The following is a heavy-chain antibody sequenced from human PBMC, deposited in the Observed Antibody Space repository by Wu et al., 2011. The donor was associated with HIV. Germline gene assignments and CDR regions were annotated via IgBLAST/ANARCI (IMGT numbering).Heavy chain of an antibody. CDR2: LSCDSDA. Sequence: VQLVQSGAEVKKPGESLKISCKGSGYNFTNYWIGWVRQMPGKAWSGWDHLSCDSDAKYSPSFQGQVTISVDKSINTAYLQWSSLKASDTAMYYCARRGYFYGLDVWGQGTTVSVPS. D-gene: IGHD3-22*01. CDR3: ARRGYFYGLDV. J-gene: IGHJ6*02. V-gene: IGHV5-51*01. CDR1: GYNFTNYW.